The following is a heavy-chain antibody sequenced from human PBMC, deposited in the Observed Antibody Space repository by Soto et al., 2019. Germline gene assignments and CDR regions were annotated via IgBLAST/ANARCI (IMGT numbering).Heavy chain of an antibody. CDR1: GGSISSYY. CDR3: ARDRFVGATTWFDP. V-gene: IGHV4-59*01. D-gene: IGHD1-26*01. J-gene: IGHJ5*02. Sequence: SETLSLTCTVSGGSISSYYWSWIRQPPGKGLEWIGYIYYSGSTNYNPSLKSRVTISVDTSKNQFSLKLSSVTAADPAVYYCARDRFVGATTWFDPWGQGTLVTVSS. CDR2: IYYSGST.